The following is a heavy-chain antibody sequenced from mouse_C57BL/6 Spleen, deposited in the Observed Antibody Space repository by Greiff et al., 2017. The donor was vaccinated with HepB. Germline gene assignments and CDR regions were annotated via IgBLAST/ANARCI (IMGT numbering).Heavy chain of an antibody. J-gene: IGHJ4*01. V-gene: IGHV1-9*01. CDR1: GYTFTGYW. D-gene: IGHD2-4*01. CDR3: ARAGRITTVPYYAMDY. CDR2: ILPGSGST. Sequence: VQLQQSGAELMKPGASVKLSCKATGYTFTGYWIEWVKQRPGHGLEWIGEILPGSGSTNYNAKFKGKATFTADTSSNTAYMQLSSLTTEDSAIYYCARAGRITTVPYYAMDYWGQGTSVTVSS.